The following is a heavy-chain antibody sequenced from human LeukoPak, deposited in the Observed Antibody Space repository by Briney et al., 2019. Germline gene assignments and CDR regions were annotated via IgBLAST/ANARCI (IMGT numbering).Heavy chain of an antibody. CDR2: INPSGGST. J-gene: IGHJ3*02. D-gene: IGHD3-22*01. V-gene: IGHV1-46*01. CDR1: GYTFTSYY. CDR3: ARVSQDYYDSSGYYRPGNFAFDI. Sequence: ASVKVSCKASGYTFTSYYMHWMRQAPGQGLEWMGIINPSGGSTSYAQKFQGRVTMTRDMSTSTVYMELSSLRSEDTAVYYCARVSQDYYDSSGYYRPGNFAFDIWGQGTMVTVSS.